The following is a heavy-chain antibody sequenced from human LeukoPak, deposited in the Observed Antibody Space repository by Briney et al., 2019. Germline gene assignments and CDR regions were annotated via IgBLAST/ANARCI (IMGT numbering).Heavy chain of an antibody. J-gene: IGHJ6*02. Sequence: PGESLKISCKGSGYSFTSYWLGWVRQMPGKGLEWMGIIYPGDSDTRYSPSFQGQVTISADKSISTAYLQWSSLKASDTAMYYCARRRSSGWYGGSGKDVWGQGTTVTVSS. D-gene: IGHD6-19*01. V-gene: IGHV5-51*01. CDR3: ARRRSSGWYGGSGKDV. CDR2: IYPGDSDT. CDR1: GYSFTSYW.